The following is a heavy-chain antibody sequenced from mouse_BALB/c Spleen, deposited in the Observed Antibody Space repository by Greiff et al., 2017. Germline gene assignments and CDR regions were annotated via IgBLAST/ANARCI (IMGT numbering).Heavy chain of an antibody. CDR3: ARLTGTMDY. V-gene: IGHV1-4*01. CDR2: INPSSGYT. J-gene: IGHJ4*01. Sequence: VKLQESGAELVRPGASVKMSCKASGYTFTSYTMHWVKQRPGQGLEWIGYINPSSGYTNYNQKFKDKATLTADKSSSTAYMQLSSLTSEDSAVYYCARLTGTMDYWGQGTSVTVSS. CDR1: GYTFTSYT. D-gene: IGHD4-1*01.